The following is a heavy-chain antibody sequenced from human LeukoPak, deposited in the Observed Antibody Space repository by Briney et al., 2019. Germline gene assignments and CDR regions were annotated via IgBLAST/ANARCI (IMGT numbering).Heavy chain of an antibody. CDR3: AKDLGDGYNSH. V-gene: IGHV3-23*01. D-gene: IGHD5-24*01. CDR1: GFTFSSYA. J-gene: IGHJ4*02. Sequence: AGGSLRLSCAASGFTFSSYAMSWVRQAPGKGLEWVSAISGSGGSTYYADSVKGRFTISRDNSKNTLYLQMSSLRAEDTAVYYCAKDLGDGYNSHWGQGTLVTVSS. CDR2: ISGSGGST.